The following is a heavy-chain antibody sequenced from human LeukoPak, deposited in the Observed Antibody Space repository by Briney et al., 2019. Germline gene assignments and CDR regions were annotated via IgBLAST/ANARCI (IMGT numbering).Heavy chain of an antibody. J-gene: IGHJ4*02. D-gene: IGHD3-10*01. V-gene: IGHV3-21*01. CDR2: ITSSGSYI. CDR1: AFSFSNYN. CDR3: AKDRNSYYYGSTDY. Sequence: GGSLRLSCAASAFSFSNYNMNWVRQAPGKGLEWVSSITSSGSYIYYADSVKGRFTISRDNSKNTLYLQMNSLRAEDTAVYYCAKDRNSYYYGSTDYWGQGTLVTVSS.